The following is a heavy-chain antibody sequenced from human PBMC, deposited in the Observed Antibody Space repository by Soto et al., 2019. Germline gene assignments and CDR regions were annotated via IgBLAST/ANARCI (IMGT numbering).Heavy chain of an antibody. D-gene: IGHD5-18*01. J-gene: IGHJ4*02. V-gene: IGHV4-31*03. CDR1: GGSISSGGYY. Sequence: SETLSLTCTVSGGSISSGGYYWSWIRQHPGKGLEWIGYIYYSGSTYYNPSLKSRVTISVDTSKNQFSLKLSSVTAADTAVYYCARNRGYSYGLPFFDYWGQGTLVTVSS. CDR3: ARNRGYSYGLPFFDY. CDR2: IYYSGST.